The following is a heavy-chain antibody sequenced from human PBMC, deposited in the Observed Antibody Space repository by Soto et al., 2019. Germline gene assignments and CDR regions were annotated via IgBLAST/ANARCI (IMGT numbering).Heavy chain of an antibody. D-gene: IGHD2-2*03. CDR1: GFRFSEYA. J-gene: IGHJ5*02. CDR3: SRGSFGYYGP. CDR2: IRNTPYGGTT. V-gene: IGHV3-49*04. Sequence: GGSLRLSCNCSGFRFSEYAMTWVRQAPGKGLEWVGFIRNTPYGGTTDYAASVRGRFTISRDDSASIAYLQMNSLKTEDSGLYYCSRGSFGYYGPWGPGTLVTVSS.